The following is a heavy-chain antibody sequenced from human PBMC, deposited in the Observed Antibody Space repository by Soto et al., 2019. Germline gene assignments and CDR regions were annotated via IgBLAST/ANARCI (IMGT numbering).Heavy chain of an antibody. Sequence: EVQWVESGGGLVQPGGSLRLSCAASGFTVAESAMHWVRQAPGKGLEWVSGISWNSRSIDYADSVKGRFTISRDNAKNSLFLQMNSLRPEDTALYYCTKGYYGSGSSYFDYWSRGAPVTVSS. CDR1: GFTVAESA. V-gene: IGHV3-9*01. CDR3: TKGYYGSGSSYFDY. CDR2: ISWNSRSI. D-gene: IGHD3-10*01. J-gene: IGHJ4*02.